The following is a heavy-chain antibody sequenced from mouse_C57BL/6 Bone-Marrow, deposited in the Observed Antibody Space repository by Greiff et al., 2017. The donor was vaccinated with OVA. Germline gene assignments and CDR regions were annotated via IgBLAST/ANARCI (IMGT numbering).Heavy chain of an antibody. Sequence: EVKLEESGGDLVKPGGSLKLSCAASGFTFSSYGMSWVRQTPDKRLEWVATISSGGSYTYYPDSVKGRFTISRDNAKNTLYLQMSSLKSEDTAMYYCARPTYYGSSYGFAYWGQGTLVTVSA. CDR1: GFTFSSYG. J-gene: IGHJ3*01. D-gene: IGHD1-1*01. V-gene: IGHV5-6*02. CDR3: ARPTYYGSSYGFAY. CDR2: ISSGGSYT.